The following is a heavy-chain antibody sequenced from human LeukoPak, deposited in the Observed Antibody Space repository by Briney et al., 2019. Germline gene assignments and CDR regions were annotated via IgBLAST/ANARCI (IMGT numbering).Heavy chain of an antibody. J-gene: IGHJ6*02. D-gene: IGHD3-10*01. CDR2: MNPNSGNT. V-gene: IGHV1-8*01. Sequence: EASVKVSCKTSGYTFTTYDIIWVRQATGEGLEWMGWMNPNSGNTAFAQKFQGRVTMTRDTSISTAYMELSSLRSEDTAVYYCARRRGSGSYLYYYYGMDVWGQGTTVTVSS. CDR3: ARRRGSGSYLYYYYGMDV. CDR1: GYTFTTYD.